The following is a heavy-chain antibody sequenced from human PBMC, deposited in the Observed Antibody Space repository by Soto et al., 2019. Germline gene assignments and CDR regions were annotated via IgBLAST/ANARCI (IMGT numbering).Heavy chain of an antibody. J-gene: IGHJ6*02. D-gene: IGHD3-3*01. Sequence: GASVKVSCKASGGTFSGYAISWVRQAPGQGLEWMGGIIPIFGTANYAQKFQGRVTITADKSTSTAYMELSSLRSEDTAVYYCACMHRDFGVVITRTSYYYGMDVWGQGTTVTVSS. CDR3: ACMHRDFGVVITRTSYYYGMDV. CDR1: GGTFSGYA. V-gene: IGHV1-69*06. CDR2: IIPIFGTA.